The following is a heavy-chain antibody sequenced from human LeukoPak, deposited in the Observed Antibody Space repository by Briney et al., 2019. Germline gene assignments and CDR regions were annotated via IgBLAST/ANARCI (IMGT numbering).Heavy chain of an antibody. Sequence: SETLSLTCTVSGASISNYYWSWIRQPPGKGLEWIGYIYYSGSTNYNPSLKSRVTISVDTSKNQFSLKLSSVTAADTAVYYCARRRTQLEVGFYYYYYYMDVWGKGTTVTISS. V-gene: IGHV4-59*12. D-gene: IGHD2-2*01. CDR3: ARRRTQLEVGFYYYYYYMDV. J-gene: IGHJ6*03. CDR2: IYYSGST. CDR1: GASISNYY.